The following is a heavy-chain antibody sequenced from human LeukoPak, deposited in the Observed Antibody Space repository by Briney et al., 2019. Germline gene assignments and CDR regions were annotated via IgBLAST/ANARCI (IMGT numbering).Heavy chain of an antibody. D-gene: IGHD3-10*01. CDR1: GGSISSYY. V-gene: IGHV4-59*01. Sequence: SETLSLTCTVSGGSISSYYWSWIRQPPGKGLEGIGYIYYSGSTNYNPSLKSRVTISVETSKNQFSLKLSSVTAADTAVYYCARDPRRITMVRGAVGGFDYWGQGTLVTVSS. J-gene: IGHJ4*02. CDR2: IYYSGST. CDR3: ARDPRRITMVRGAVGGFDY.